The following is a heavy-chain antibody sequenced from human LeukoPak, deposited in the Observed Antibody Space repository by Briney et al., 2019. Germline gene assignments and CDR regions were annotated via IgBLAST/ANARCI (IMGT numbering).Heavy chain of an antibody. CDR1: GFTFSSYS. CDR3: ARGRPVGAKYAFDI. V-gene: IGHV3-21*01. Sequence: PGGSLRLSCAASGFTFSSYSMNWVRQAPGKGLEWVSSISSSSSYIYYADSVKGRFTISRDNAKNSLYLQMNSLRAEDTAVYYCARGRPVGAKYAFDIWGQGTMVTVSS. J-gene: IGHJ3*02. D-gene: IGHD1-26*01. CDR2: ISSSSSYI.